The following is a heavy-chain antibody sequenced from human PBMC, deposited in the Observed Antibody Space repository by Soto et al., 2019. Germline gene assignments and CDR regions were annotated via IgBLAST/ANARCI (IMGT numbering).Heavy chain of an antibody. V-gene: IGHV1-2*04. J-gene: IGHJ5*02. CDR3: ARGARNGSVAHPSWFDP. Sequence: ASVKVSCKASGYTFTGYYMHWVRQAPGQGLEWMGWINPNSGGTNYAQKFQGWVTMTRDTSISTAYMELSRLRSDDTAVYYCARGARNGSVAHPSWFDPWGQGTLVTVSS. CDR2: INPNSGGT. CDR1: GYTFTGYY. D-gene: IGHD2-8*01.